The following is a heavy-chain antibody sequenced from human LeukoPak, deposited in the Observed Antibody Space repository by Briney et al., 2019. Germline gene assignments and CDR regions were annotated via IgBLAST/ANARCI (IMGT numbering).Heavy chain of an antibody. Sequence: SETLSLTCTVSGDSISSYYWSWIRQPPGKGLEWIGYVYHSGSTNYNPSLKSRVTISVDMSKNQFSLKLSSVTAADTAVYYCARDQTYSGSGIYTFFDSWGQGILVTVSS. D-gene: IGHD3-10*01. CDR2: VYHSGST. CDR1: GDSISSYY. J-gene: IGHJ4*02. CDR3: ARDQTYSGSGIYTFFDS. V-gene: IGHV4-59*01.